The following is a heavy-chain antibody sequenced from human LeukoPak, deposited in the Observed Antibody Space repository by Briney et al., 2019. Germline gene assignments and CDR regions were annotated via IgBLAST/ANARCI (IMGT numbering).Heavy chain of an antibody. Sequence: SETLSLTCAVYGRSFSGYHWTWIRQPPGKGLEWIGEINQGGDTNYNSSLKSRVAISLDTSTNHLSLNLSSAAAADTAVYFCAGRLGGYSNFDYWGRGTLVTVSS. CDR2: INQGGDT. J-gene: IGHJ4*02. D-gene: IGHD3-16*01. V-gene: IGHV4-34*01. CDR1: GRSFSGYH. CDR3: AGRLGGYSNFDY.